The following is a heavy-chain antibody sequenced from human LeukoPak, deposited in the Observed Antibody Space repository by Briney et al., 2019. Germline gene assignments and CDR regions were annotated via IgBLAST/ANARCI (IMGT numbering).Heavy chain of an antibody. V-gene: IGHV4-39*07. Sequence: PSETLSLTCTVSGDSISSSNYYWGWVRQPPGKGLEWIGSIYYRGSTYYNPSLKSRLTISVDTSKNQFSLRLSSVTAAATAVYYCASSYYCGSATCKRDYWGQGTLVTVSS. CDR2: IYYRGST. J-gene: IGHJ4*02. CDR3: ASSYYCGSATCKRDY. D-gene: IGHD2-2*01. CDR1: GDSISSSNYY.